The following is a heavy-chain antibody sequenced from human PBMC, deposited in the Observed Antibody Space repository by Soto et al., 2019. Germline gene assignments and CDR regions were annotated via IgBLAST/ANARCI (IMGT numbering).Heavy chain of an antibody. CDR1: GGSISSDDSY. CDR3: ARDRGGYERIDY. Sequence: QVQLQESGPGLVKPSQTLSLTCTVSGGSISSDDSYWSWIRQPPGKGLEWIGYIYYIGSTYYNPSLKIRVTISVDTSKNQFSLKLNSVTAADTAVYYCARDRGGYERIDYWGQGTLVTVSS. V-gene: IGHV4-30-4*01. CDR2: IYYIGST. J-gene: IGHJ4*02. D-gene: IGHD5-12*01.